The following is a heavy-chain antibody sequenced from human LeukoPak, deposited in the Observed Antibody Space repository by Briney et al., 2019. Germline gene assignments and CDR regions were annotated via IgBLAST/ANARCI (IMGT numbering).Heavy chain of an antibody. CDR2: ISGSGGST. Sequence: GGSLRLSCAASGFIFSSYAMSWVRQAPGKGLEWVSAISGSGGSTYYADSVKGRFTIFRDNSKNTLYLQLNSMRAEDTAVYYCATNLRYSSSSGYWGQGTLVTVSS. CDR3: ATNLRYSSSSGY. V-gene: IGHV3-23*01. J-gene: IGHJ4*02. CDR1: GFIFSSYA. D-gene: IGHD6-6*01.